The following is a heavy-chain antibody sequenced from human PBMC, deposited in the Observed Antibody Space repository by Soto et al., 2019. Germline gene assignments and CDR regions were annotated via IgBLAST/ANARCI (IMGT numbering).Heavy chain of an antibody. CDR2: ISSSGSTI. V-gene: IGHV3-11*01. D-gene: IGHD6-19*01. J-gene: IGHJ6*02. CDR3: ARDFSSWWYAYGMDV. CDR1: GVTFSDYY. Sequence: GGSLGLSCAASGVTFSDYYMSWVGQAPGKGLEWVSYISSSGSTIYYADSVKGRFTISRDNAKNSLYLQMNSLRAEDTAVYYCARDFSSWWYAYGMDVWGQGTTVTV.